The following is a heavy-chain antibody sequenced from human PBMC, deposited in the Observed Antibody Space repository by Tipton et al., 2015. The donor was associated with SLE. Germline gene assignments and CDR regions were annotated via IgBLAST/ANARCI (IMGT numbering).Heavy chain of an antibody. CDR2: IYYSGST. D-gene: IGHD1-26*01. CDR3: AREVGATFFDY. Sequence: TLSLTCTVSGGSFRSYYWSWIRQPPGKGLEWIGYIYYSGSTNYNPSLKSRVTISVDTPKNQFSLKLSSVTAADTAVYYCAREVGATFFDYWGQGTLVTVSS. J-gene: IGHJ4*02. CDR1: GGSFRSYY. V-gene: IGHV4-59*01.